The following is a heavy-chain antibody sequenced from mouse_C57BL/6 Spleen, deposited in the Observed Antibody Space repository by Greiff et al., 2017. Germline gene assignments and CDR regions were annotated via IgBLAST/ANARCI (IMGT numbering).Heavy chain of an antibody. Sequence: QVQLQQPGAELVRPGSSVKLSCKASGYTFTSYWMDWVKQRPGQGLEWIGNIYPSDSETHYNQKFKDKATLTVDKSSSTAYMQLSSLTSEDSAVYYCARGNYGNYAGYYFDYWGQGTTLTVSS. D-gene: IGHD2-1*01. CDR2: IYPSDSET. J-gene: IGHJ2*01. CDR3: ARGNYGNYAGYYFDY. CDR1: GYTFTSYW. V-gene: IGHV1-61*01.